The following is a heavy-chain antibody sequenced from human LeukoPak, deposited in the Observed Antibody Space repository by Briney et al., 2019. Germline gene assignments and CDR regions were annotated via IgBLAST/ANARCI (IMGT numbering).Heavy chain of an antibody. Sequence: GGSLRLSCAASGFTVSSNYMSWVRQAPGEGLEWVSVIYSGGSTYYADSVKGRFTISRDNSKNTLYLQMNSLRAEDTAVYYCATAPLHDYGDYVIDYWGQGTLVTVSS. CDR3: ATAPLHDYGDYVIDY. D-gene: IGHD4-17*01. CDR2: IYSGGST. J-gene: IGHJ4*02. V-gene: IGHV3-53*01. CDR1: GFTVSSNY.